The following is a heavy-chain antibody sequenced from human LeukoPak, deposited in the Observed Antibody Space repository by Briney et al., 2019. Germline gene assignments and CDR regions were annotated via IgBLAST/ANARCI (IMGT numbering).Heavy chain of an antibody. J-gene: IGHJ4*02. V-gene: IGHV3-30-3*01. D-gene: IGHD6-6*01. Sequence: PGRSLRLSCAASGFTISSYAMHWVRQAPGTGKECVAVISYDGSNKYYADSVKGRFTISRDNSKNTLYLQMDSLRTEDTAVYYCARAQYSSSSSGLDYWGQGTLVTVSS. CDR1: GFTISSYA. CDR3: ARAQYSSSSSGLDY. CDR2: ISYDGSNK.